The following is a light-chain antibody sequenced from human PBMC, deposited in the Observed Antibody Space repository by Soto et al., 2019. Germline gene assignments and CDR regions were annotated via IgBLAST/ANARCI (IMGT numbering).Light chain of an antibody. Sequence: QAVVTQEPSLTVSPGGTVTLTCGSSTGAVTSDHYPYWFQQKPGQAPRTLIYDTSNKHSWTPARFSGSLLGGKAALTLSGAQPDDEAEYSCLLSYSGAPVVFGGGTKLTVL. CDR1: TGAVTSDHY. V-gene: IGLV7-46*01. CDR2: DTS. CDR3: LLSYSGAPVV. J-gene: IGLJ2*01.